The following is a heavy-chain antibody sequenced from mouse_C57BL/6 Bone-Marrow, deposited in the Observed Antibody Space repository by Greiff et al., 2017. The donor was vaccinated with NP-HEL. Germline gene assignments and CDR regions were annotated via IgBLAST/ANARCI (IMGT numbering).Heavy chain of an antibody. CDR2: INYDGSST. Sequence: EVKLVESEGGLVQPGSSMKLSCTASGFTFSDYYMAWVRQVPEKGLEWVANINYDGSSTYYLDSMKSRFIISRDNAKNILYLQMSSLKSEDTATYYCAREGVLPRYFDVWGTGTTVTVSS. D-gene: IGHD2-14*01. J-gene: IGHJ1*03. CDR3: AREGVLPRYFDV. V-gene: IGHV5-16*01. CDR1: GFTFSDYY.